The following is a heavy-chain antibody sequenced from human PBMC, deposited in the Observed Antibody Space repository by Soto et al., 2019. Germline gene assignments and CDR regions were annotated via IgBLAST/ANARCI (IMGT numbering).Heavy chain of an antibody. V-gene: IGHV1-18*01. Sequence: VASVKVSCKASGYTFTSYGISWVRQAPGQGLEWMGWISAYNGNTNYAQKLQGRVTMTTDTSTSTAYMELRSLRSDDTAVYYCARDRAKYYDFWSGSPPFDPWGQGTLVPVS. J-gene: IGHJ5*02. D-gene: IGHD3-3*01. CDR2: ISAYNGNT. CDR1: GYTFTSYG. CDR3: ARDRAKYYDFWSGSPPFDP.